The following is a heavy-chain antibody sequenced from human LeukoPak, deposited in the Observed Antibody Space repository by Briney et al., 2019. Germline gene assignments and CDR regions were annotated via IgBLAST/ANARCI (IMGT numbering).Heavy chain of an antibody. Sequence: QTGGTLRLSFAAFEFTSSRYEMNLVRQAPGKNLERVSYISSSGSTIYYADSVKGRVPFSRDNAKNSLYLQMNELRDEDTAVYYCAILSWGMDVWGQGTTVNVSS. D-gene: IGHD2-8*02. CDR1: EFTSSRYE. V-gene: IGHV3-48*03. J-gene: IGHJ6*02. CDR3: AILSWGMDV. CDR2: ISSSGSTI.